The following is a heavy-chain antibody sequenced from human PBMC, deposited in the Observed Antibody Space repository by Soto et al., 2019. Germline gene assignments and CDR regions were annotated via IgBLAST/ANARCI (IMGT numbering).Heavy chain of an antibody. CDR2: IYYSGST. CDR3: ARAWGYYFDY. Sequence: SETLSLTCTVSGGSISSGGYYWNWIRQHPGKGLEWIGYIYYSGSTYYNPSLKSRVTISIDKSKNQIHLKLSTVTATDTAVYYCARAWGYYFDYWGQGTLVTVSS. CDR1: GGSISSGGYY. J-gene: IGHJ4*02. V-gene: IGHV4-31*03. D-gene: IGHD3-16*01.